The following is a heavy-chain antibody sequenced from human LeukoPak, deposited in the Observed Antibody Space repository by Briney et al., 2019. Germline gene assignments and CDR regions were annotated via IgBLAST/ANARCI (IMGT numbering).Heavy chain of an antibody. D-gene: IGHD3-10*01. Sequence: QPGGSLRLSYAASGFTFSDYWMSWVRQAPGKGLEWVANIKQDGSEKYYVDSVKGRFTISRDSAKNSLHLQMNTLRAEDTAVYYCAKAGYGSGNSSFDQWGQGTLVTVSS. CDR2: IKQDGSEK. CDR1: GFTFSDYW. CDR3: AKAGYGSGNSSFDQ. V-gene: IGHV3-7*01. J-gene: IGHJ4*02.